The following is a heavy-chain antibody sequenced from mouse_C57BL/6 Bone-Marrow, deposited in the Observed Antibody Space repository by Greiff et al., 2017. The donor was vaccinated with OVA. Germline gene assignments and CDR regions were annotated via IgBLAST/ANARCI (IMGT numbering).Heavy chain of an antibody. D-gene: IGHD2-1*01. V-gene: IGHV14-4*01. Sequence: EVQLQQSGAELVRPGASVKLSCTASGFNIKDDYMHWVKQRPEQGLEWIGWIDPENGDTEYASKFQGKATITADTSSNTAYLQLSSLTAEDTAVYNCTSYGNFDYWGQGTPLTVSS. J-gene: IGHJ2*01. CDR3: TSYGNFDY. CDR1: GFNIKDDY. CDR2: IDPENGDT.